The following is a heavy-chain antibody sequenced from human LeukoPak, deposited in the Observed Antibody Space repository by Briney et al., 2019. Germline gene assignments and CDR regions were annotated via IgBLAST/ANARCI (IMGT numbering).Heavy chain of an antibody. D-gene: IGHD4-17*01. CDR1: GGSFSGYY. V-gene: IGHV4-34*01. CDR2: INHSGST. Sequence: SETLSLTCAVYGGSFSGYYWSWIRQPPGKGLEWIGEINHSGSTNYNPSLKSRVTISVDTSKNQFSLKLSSVTAADTAVYYCARGGHYGRWFDPWGQGTLVTVSS. CDR3: ARGGHYGRWFDP. J-gene: IGHJ5*02.